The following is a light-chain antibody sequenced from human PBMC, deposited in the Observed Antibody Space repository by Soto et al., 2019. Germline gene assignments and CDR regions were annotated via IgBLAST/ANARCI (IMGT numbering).Light chain of an antibody. Sequence: SYELTQPPSVSVSPGQTASITCSGDKLGDKYACWYQQKPGQSPVLVIYQDSKRPSGIPERFSGSNSGNTATLTISGTQAMVEADYYCQAWDREVVFGGGTKLTVL. CDR3: QAWDREVV. J-gene: IGLJ2*01. CDR2: QDS. V-gene: IGLV3-1*01. CDR1: KLGDKY.